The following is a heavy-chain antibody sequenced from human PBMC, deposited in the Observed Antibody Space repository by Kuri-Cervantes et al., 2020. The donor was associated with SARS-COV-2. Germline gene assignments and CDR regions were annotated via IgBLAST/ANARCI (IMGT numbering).Heavy chain of an antibody. CDR3: ARRSGHDLDFDY. V-gene: IGHV4-30-4*08. D-gene: IGHD5-12*01. CDR2: IYYSGST. J-gene: IGHJ4*02. CDR1: GGSVRSGDHY. Sequence: SETLSLTCAVSGGSVRSGDHYWNWIRQPPGKGLEWIWYIYYSGSTYYNPSLKSRVTISVDTSKNQFSLKLSSVTAADTAVYYCARRSGHDLDFDYWGQGTLVTVSS.